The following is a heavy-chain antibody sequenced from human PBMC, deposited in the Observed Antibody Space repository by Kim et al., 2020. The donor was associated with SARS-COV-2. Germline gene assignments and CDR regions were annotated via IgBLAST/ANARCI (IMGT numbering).Heavy chain of an antibody. J-gene: IGHJ4*02. V-gene: IGHV4-59*08. CDR1: GGSISSYY. D-gene: IGHD3-22*01. CDR2: IYYSGST. CDR3: ARHADSSGYYYDPYFDY. Sequence: SETLSLTCTVSGGSISSYYWSWIRQPPGKGLEWIGYIYYSGSTNYNPSLKSRVTISVDTSKNHFSLKLSSVTAADTAVYYCARHADSSGYYYDPYFDYWGQGTLVTVSS.